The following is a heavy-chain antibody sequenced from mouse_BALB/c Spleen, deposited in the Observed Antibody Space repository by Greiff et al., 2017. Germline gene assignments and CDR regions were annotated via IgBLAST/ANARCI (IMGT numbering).Heavy chain of an antibody. Sequence: VKLVESGPGLVAPSQSLSITCTVSGFSLTSYDISWIRQPPGKGLEWLGVIWTGGGTNYNSAFMSRLSISKDNSKSQVFLKMNSLQTDDTAIYYCVRGGTPRFAYWGQGTLVTVSA. CDR2: IWTGGGT. J-gene: IGHJ3*01. CDR3: VRGGTPRFAY. V-gene: IGHV2-9-2*01. D-gene: IGHD3-3*01. CDR1: GFSLTSYD.